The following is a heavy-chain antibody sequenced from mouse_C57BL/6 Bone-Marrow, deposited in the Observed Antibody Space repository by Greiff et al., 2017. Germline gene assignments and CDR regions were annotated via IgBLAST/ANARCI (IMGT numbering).Heavy chain of an antibody. J-gene: IGHJ2*01. CDR1: GYTFTSYW. V-gene: IGHV1-55*01. D-gene: IGHD2-4*01. Sequence: VQLQQSGAELVKPGASVKMSCKASGYTFTSYWITWVKQRPGQGLEWIGDIYPGSGSTNYNEKFKSKATLTVDTSSSTAYMQLSSLTSEDSAVYYCASRLYYDYDLYYFDYWGQGTTLTVSS. CDR3: ASRLYYDYDLYYFDY. CDR2: IYPGSGST.